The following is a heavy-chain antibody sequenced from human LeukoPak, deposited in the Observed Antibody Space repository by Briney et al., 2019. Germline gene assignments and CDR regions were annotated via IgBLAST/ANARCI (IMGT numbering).Heavy chain of an antibody. J-gene: IGHJ3*01. V-gene: IGHV3-66*01. Sequence: GGSLRLSCAASEFSVGSNYMTWVRQAPGKGLEWVSLIYSGGSTYYADSVKGRFTISRDNSKNTLYLQMNSLRAEDTAVYYCATSSGTNWGQGTMVTVSS. CDR1: EFSVGSNY. D-gene: IGHD3-22*01. CDR3: ATSSGTN. CDR2: IYSGGST.